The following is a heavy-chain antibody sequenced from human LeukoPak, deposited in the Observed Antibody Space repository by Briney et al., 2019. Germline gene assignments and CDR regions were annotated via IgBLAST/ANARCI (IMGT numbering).Heavy chain of an antibody. J-gene: IGHJ4*02. CDR2: ISGSGGST. CDR1: GFTFSSYA. V-gene: IGHV3-23*01. CDR3: AKAGHSSGWYYFDY. D-gene: IGHD6-19*01. Sequence: PGGSLRLSCAASGFTFSSYAMSWVRQAPGKGLKWVSAISGSGGSTYYADSVKGRFTISRDNSKNTLYLQMNSLRAEDTAVHYCAKAGHSSGWYYFDYWGQGTLVTVSS.